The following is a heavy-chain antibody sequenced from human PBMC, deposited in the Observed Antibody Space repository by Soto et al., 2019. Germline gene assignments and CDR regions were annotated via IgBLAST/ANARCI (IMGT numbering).Heavy chain of an antibody. CDR3: GRGRGNAYYWYFDL. J-gene: IGHJ2*01. CDR1: GYTFTSYD. CDR2: MNPNSGNT. V-gene: IGHV1-8*01. Sequence: VQLVQSGAEVKKPGASVKVSCKASGYTFTSYDINWVRQATGQGLEWLGWMNPNSGNTGYAQKFQGRVTMTRNTSISTAYMELSSLRSEDTAVYYWGRGRGNAYYWYFDLWGRGSLVTVCS. D-gene: IGHD2-21*01.